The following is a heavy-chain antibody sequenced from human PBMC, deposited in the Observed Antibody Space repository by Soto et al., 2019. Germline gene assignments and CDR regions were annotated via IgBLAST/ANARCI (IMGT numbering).Heavy chain of an antibody. Sequence: GGSLRLSCTASGFTFSSDAMNWVRQAPGKGLEWVSVISGSGGSTYYADSVKGRFTISRDNSKNKLYLQMNSLRAEDTAVYYYASRTSGWYFDYWGQGTLVTVSS. V-gene: IGHV3-23*01. CDR2: ISGSGGST. CDR1: GFTFSSDA. J-gene: IGHJ4*02. CDR3: ASRTSGWYFDY. D-gene: IGHD6-19*01.